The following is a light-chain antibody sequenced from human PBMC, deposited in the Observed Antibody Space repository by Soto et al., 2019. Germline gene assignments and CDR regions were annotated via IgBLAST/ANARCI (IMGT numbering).Light chain of an antibody. CDR1: QSISIK. J-gene: IGKJ1*01. CDR3: QQYGSSPRT. CDR2: DTS. Sequence: EIVMTQSPSTLSVSPGERATLSCRASQSISIKLAWYQQKPGQAPRLVIYDTSSRASGIPDRFSGSGSGTDFTLTISRLEPEDFAVYYCQQYGSSPRTFGQGTKVDIK. V-gene: IGKV3-20*01.